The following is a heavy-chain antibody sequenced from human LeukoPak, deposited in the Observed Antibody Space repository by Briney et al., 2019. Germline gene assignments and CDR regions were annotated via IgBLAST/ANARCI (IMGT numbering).Heavy chain of an antibody. Sequence: GESLKISCKGSGYSFTSYWIGWVRQMPGKGLEWMGIIYPGDSDTRFTPSFQGQVTLSADKSISTAYLQWSSLKASDTAMYYCARPSSYYYDSSGPQWDAFDIWGQGTMVTVSS. CDR1: GYSFTSYW. CDR3: ARPSSYYYDSSGPQWDAFDI. V-gene: IGHV5-51*01. J-gene: IGHJ3*02. CDR2: IYPGDSDT. D-gene: IGHD3-22*01.